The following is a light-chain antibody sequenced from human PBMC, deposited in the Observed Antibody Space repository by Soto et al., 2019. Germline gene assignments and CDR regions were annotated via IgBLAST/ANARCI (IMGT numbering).Light chain of an antibody. J-gene: IGKJ5*01. CDR3: QQRYNWPPT. V-gene: IGKV3-11*01. Sequence: EIVLTQSPATLSLAPVEIATLCVMASQSVRNYLVWYQRKPGQAPRLLIYDTSNRATDIPARFSGSGSGTDFTLTITSLEPEDFAVYYCQQRYNWPPTFGQGTRLEIK. CDR1: QSVRNY. CDR2: DTS.